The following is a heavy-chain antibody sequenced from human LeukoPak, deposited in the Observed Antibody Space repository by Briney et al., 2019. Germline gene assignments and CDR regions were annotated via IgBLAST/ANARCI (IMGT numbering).Heavy chain of an antibody. D-gene: IGHD3-22*01. J-gene: IGHJ4*02. Sequence: SETLSLTCAVYGGSFSGYYWSWIRQPPGKGLEWIGEINHSGSTNYNPSLKSRVTISVDTSKNQFSLKLSSVTAADTAAYYCAIPYYYDSSGYYSEDYWGQGTLVTVSS. CDR3: AIPYYYDSSGYYSEDY. CDR1: GGSFSGYY. V-gene: IGHV4-34*01. CDR2: INHSGST.